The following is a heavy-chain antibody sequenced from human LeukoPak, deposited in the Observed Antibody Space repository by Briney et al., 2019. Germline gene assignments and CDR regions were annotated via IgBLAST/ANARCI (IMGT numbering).Heavy chain of an antibody. D-gene: IGHD3-22*01. CDR3: AKGMIVVPFDY. Sequence: GGSLRLSCAASGFTFSSYATSWVRQAPGKGLEWVSAISGSGGSTYYAESVKGRFTISRDNSKNTLYLQMNSLRAEDTAVYYCAKGMIVVPFDYWGQGTLVTVSS. CDR2: ISGSGGST. V-gene: IGHV3-23*01. CDR1: GFTFSSYA. J-gene: IGHJ4*02.